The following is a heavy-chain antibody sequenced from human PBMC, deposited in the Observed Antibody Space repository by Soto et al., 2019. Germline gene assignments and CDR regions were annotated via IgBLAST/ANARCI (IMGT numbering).Heavy chain of an antibody. D-gene: IGHD1-26*01. Sequence: PGGSLRLSCAASEFTVSYNYMSWVRQAPGKGLEWVSLIYTGGTTSYADSVKGRFTISRDNSKNTLYLQMNSLRAEDTAVYYCARGRIKYSGSSNLAMDVWGQGTTVTVS. CDR1: EFTVSYNY. CDR2: IYTGGTT. CDR3: ARGRIKYSGSSNLAMDV. V-gene: IGHV3-66*01. J-gene: IGHJ6*02.